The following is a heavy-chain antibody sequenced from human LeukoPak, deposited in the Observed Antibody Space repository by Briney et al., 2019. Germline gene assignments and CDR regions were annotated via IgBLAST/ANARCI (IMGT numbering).Heavy chain of an antibody. CDR3: AREAMYSYGNNFDY. CDR2: IYYSGST. D-gene: IGHD5-18*01. V-gene: IGHV4-31*03. CDR1: GGSISSADYY. J-gene: IGHJ4*02. Sequence: SETLSLTCTVSGGSISSADYYWSWIRQHPGKGLEWIGYIYYSGSTYYNPSLKSRVTISVDTSKNQFSLKLSSVTAADTAVYHCAREAMYSYGNNFDYWGQGTLVTVSS.